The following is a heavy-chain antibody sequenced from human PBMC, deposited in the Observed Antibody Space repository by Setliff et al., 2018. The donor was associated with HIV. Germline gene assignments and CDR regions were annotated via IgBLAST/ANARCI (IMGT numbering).Heavy chain of an antibody. D-gene: IGHD5-18*01. J-gene: IGHJ6*03. Sequence: PGGSLRLSCAASGFTVSSTYMSWVRQSPVRGLEWVSVVYSAGNTYYADSVKGRFTVSRDESENTMYLQMRSLRAEDTAVYYCAKDQVGYSYGHYYYYMDVWGKGTTVTVSS. CDR3: AKDQVGYSYGHYYYYMDV. CDR2: VYSAGNT. V-gene: IGHV3-53*01. CDR1: GFTVSSTY.